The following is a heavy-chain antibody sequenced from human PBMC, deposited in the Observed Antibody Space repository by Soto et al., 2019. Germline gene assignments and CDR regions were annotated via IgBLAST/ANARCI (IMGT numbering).Heavy chain of an antibody. CDR2: MNPNSGNT. V-gene: IGHV1-8*01. Sequence: ASVKVSCKASGYTFTSYYINWVRQATGQGLEWMGWMNPNSGNTGYAQKFQGRVTMTRNTSISTAYKELSSLRSEDTAVYYCGRGSPRPYYSYSMDVSGKGTTVTGSS. CDR1: GYTFTSYY. J-gene: IGHJ6*03. CDR3: GRGSPRPYYSYSMDV. D-gene: IGHD6-6*01.